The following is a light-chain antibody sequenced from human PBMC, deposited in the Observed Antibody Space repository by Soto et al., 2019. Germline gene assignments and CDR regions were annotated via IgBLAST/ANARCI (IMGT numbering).Light chain of an antibody. Sequence: QSVLTQSPSASASLGASVKLTCTLSSGHSSYAIAWHQQDPEKGPRYLMKLNSAGSHSKGDEIPDRFSGSSSGAERYLTISSLQSEDEADYYCQTWGTGIQVFGGGTKLTVL. CDR2: LNSAGSH. CDR3: QTWGTGIQV. V-gene: IGLV4-69*01. CDR1: SGHSSYA. J-gene: IGLJ2*01.